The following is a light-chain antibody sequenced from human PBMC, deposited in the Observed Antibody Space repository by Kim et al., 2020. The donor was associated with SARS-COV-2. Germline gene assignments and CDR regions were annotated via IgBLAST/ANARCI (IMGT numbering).Light chain of an antibody. V-gene: IGLV3-1*01. CDR3: QAWDRGTV. CDR2: QDN. Sequence: SYELTQPPSVSVSPGQTASITCSGDNLGTKYVCWYQQKPGQSPVVVIFQDNKRPSGIPERFSGSNSGNTATLTISGTQAMDEGDYYCQAWDRGTVFGGGTKLTVL. CDR1: NLGTKY. J-gene: IGLJ3*02.